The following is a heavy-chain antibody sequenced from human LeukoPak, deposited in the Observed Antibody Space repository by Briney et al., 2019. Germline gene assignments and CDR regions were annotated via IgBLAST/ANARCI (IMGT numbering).Heavy chain of an antibody. V-gene: IGHV1-69*05. D-gene: IGHD6-13*01. J-gene: IGHJ4*02. CDR1: GDTFGSYA. CDR3: ATSRYSSSWDFDS. Sequence: GASVKVSCKSSGDTFGSYAINWLRQAPGQGLEWMGRIIPMFATPNYAQSFQGRVTITTDESTSTAYMELSRLTSDDTAVYYCATSRYSSSWDFDSWGQGTLVTVSS. CDR2: IIPMFATP.